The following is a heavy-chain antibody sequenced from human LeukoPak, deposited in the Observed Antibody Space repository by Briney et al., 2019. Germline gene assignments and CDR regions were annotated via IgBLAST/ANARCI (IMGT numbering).Heavy chain of an antibody. V-gene: IGHV3-7*05. D-gene: IGHD6-19*01. CDR2: INQDGGEK. CDR3: ARGSGWFDY. CDR1: GFTFSGQW. J-gene: IGHJ5*01. Sequence: GGSRRLSCAASGFTFSGQWMSWVRQTPGKGLEWMANINQDGGEKYYVDSVKGRFTISRDNAKNSMYLQMNSLRAEDTAVYYCARGSGWFDYRGQGTLVTVSS.